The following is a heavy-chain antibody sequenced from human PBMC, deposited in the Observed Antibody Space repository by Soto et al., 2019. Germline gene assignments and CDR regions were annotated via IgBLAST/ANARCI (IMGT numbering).Heavy chain of an antibody. CDR2: INPSGGST. Sequence: ASVKVSCKASGYTLTSYYIHWVRQAPGQGLEWMGVINPSGGSTSYAQKFQGRVTMTRDTSTSTVYMELSSLRSEDTAVYYCVRESTPTRWFDPWGQGTLVTVSS. D-gene: IGHD2-2*01. CDR1: GYTLTSYY. CDR3: VRESTPTRWFDP. V-gene: IGHV1-46*03. J-gene: IGHJ5*02.